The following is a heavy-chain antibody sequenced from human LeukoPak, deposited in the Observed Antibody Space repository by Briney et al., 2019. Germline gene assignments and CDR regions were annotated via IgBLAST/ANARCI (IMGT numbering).Heavy chain of an antibody. D-gene: IGHD2-15*01. CDR1: GGSISSYY. Sequence: SETLSLTCTVSGGSISSYYWSWIRQPPGKGPEWIGYIYYSGSTNYNPSLKSRVTISVDTSKNQFSLKLSSVTAADTAVYYCASEGYAFDYWGQGTLLTVSS. CDR3: ASEGYAFDY. CDR2: IYYSGST. J-gene: IGHJ4*02. V-gene: IGHV4-59*08.